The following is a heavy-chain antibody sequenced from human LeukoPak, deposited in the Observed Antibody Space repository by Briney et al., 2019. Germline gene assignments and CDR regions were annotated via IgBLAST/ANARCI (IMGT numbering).Heavy chain of an antibody. V-gene: IGHV4-31*03. CDR3: ARGYCNGATCYGFDY. J-gene: IGHJ4*02. CDR1: GGSINSGDYY. Sequence: PSQTLSLTCTVSGGSINSGDYYWSWIRQHPGKGLEWIGHIYYSGSTFYNPYLKSRLTISVDNPKNQFSLKLSSVTAADTAVYYCARGYCNGATCYGFDYWGQGTLVTVSS. D-gene: IGHD2-15*01. CDR2: IYYSGST.